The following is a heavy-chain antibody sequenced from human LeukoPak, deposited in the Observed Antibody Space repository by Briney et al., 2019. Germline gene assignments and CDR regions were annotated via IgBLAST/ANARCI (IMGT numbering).Heavy chain of an antibody. CDR2: INHSGST. CDR3: ARGQRLLRYFDWPMALYNWFDP. Sequence: PSEPLSLTCAVYGGSLSGYYWSWIRQPPGKGLEWIGEINHSGSTNYNPSLKSRVTISVDPSKNQFSLRLSSVTAADTAVYYCARGQRLLRYFDWPMALYNWFDPWGQGTLVTVSS. D-gene: IGHD3-9*01. CDR1: GGSLSGYY. V-gene: IGHV4-34*01. J-gene: IGHJ5*02.